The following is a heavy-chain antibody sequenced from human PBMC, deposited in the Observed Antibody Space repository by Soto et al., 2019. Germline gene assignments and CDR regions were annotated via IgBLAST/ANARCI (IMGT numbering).Heavy chain of an antibody. CDR3: VRDRRFVLSRGGYCIYAMDV. CDR1: GDYINSRDYY. V-gene: IGHV4-31*03. D-gene: IGHD1-26*01. CDR2: IYYSGST. Sequence: PSETLSLTCTVSGDYINSRDYYWSWIRQPPGKGLEWIGYIYYSGSTYYNPSLKSRVSISVSVDTSKNQLSLRLSSVTAADPGVYYCVRDRRFVLSRGGYCIYAMDVWGQGTTVTVSS. J-gene: IGHJ6*02.